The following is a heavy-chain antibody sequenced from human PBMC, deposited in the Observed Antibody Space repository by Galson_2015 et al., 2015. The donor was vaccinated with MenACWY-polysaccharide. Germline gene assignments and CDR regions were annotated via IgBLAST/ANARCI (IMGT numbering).Heavy chain of an antibody. J-gene: IGHJ4*02. Sequence: SVKVSCKASGYTFTNYYMHWVRQAPRQGLEWMGIINPSGGTTSYAQEFQGRVTMTRDTSTRTVYMELSSLRSEDTAMYFCARGSSDSSRIFWGQGTLVTVSS. CDR2: INPSGGTT. V-gene: IGHV1-46*01. CDR1: GYTFTNYY. CDR3: ARGSSDSSRIF. D-gene: IGHD6-13*01.